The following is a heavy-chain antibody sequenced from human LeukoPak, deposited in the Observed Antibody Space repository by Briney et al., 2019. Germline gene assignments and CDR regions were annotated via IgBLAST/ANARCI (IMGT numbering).Heavy chain of an antibody. V-gene: IGHV3-23*01. CDR3: AKVYGGSSDF. D-gene: IGHD3-10*02. Sequence: GGSLRLSCAASGFTFSSYGMSWVRQAPGKGLEWVSGISVSGGSTYYADSVRGRFTISRDNSKNTLYLQMNSLRAEDTAVYYCAKVYGGSSDFWGQGTLVTVSS. CDR2: ISVSGGST. J-gene: IGHJ4*02. CDR1: GFTFSSYG.